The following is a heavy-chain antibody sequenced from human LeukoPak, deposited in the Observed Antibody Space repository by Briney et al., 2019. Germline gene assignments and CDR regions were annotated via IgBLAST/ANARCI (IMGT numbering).Heavy chain of an antibody. J-gene: IGHJ3*02. D-gene: IGHD2-2*01. CDR2: KYYSGSA. CDR1: GVSVSDGRYY. CDR3: ATPYCSGISCLDVFNM. Sequence: PSQTLSVTCNVSGVSVSDGRYYWTWIRQHPGKGLEWIGYKYYSGSAKYNPSLKSRLTISIDTSKNQFSLQLSSVTAADTATYYCATPYCSGISCLDVFNMWGQGTGVTVSS. V-gene: IGHV4-31*03.